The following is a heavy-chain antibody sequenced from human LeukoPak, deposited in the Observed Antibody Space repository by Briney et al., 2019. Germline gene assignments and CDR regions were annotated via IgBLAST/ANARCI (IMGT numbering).Heavy chain of an antibody. J-gene: IGHJ4*02. CDR2: INPHNGDT. CDR3: AAVRDIVVGGGPYYFDY. D-gene: IGHD2-15*01. Sequence: ASVKVSCKASGYTFIGYYLHWVRQAPGQGLEWMGWINPHNGDTNYAQKFQGRVTMTRDTSITTAYMELSRLKSDDTAVYYCAAVRDIVVGGGPYYFDYWGQGTLVTVSS. V-gene: IGHV1-2*02. CDR1: GYTFIGYY.